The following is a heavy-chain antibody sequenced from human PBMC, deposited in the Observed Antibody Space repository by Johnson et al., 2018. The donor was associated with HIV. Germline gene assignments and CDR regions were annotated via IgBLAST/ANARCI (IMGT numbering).Heavy chain of an antibody. D-gene: IGHD4-17*01. Sequence: VQLVESGGGVVQPGRSLRLSCAASGFTFSSYAMHWVRQAPGKGLEWVAVIWYDGSNKYYADSVKGRFTISRDNSKNTLYLQMNSLKTEDTAVYYCSTGSSALTTWGSSGAFDIWGQGTMVTVSS. V-gene: IGHV3-33*08. CDR1: GFTFSSYA. CDR3: STGSSALTTWGSSGAFDI. J-gene: IGHJ3*02. CDR2: IWYDGSNK.